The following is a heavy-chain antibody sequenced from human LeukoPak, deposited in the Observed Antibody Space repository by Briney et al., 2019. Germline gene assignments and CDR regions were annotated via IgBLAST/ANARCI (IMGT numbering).Heavy chain of an antibody. J-gene: IGHJ4*02. CDR2: INPSGGST. D-gene: IGHD3-10*01. V-gene: IGHV1-46*01. CDR1: GYTFTSYY. CDR3: AREGDGSGSYYEYYFDY. Sequence: ASVKVSCKASGYTFTSYYMHWVRQAPGQGLEWMGIINPSGGSTSYAQKFQGRVTMTRDTSTSTVYMELSSLRSEDTAVYYCAREGDGSGSYYEYYFDYWGQGTLDTVSS.